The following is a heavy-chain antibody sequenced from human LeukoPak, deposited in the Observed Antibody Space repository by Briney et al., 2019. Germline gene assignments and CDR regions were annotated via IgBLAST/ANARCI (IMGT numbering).Heavy chain of an antibody. D-gene: IGHD6-13*01. J-gene: IGHJ3*02. CDR2: ISSRGSAI. CDR3: ARGLAAAGSDAFDI. Sequence: GGSLRLSCAASGFTFSTYSMNWVRHAPGKGLEGASHISSRGSAIYYADSVKGRFTISRDNAKNSLYLQMNSLTEEDTAVYYCARGLAAAGSDAFDIWGQGTMVTVSS. V-gene: IGHV3-48*02. CDR1: GFTFSTYS.